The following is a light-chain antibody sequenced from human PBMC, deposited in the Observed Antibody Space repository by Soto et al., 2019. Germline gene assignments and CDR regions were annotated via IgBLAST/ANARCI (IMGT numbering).Light chain of an antibody. CDR1: SSDVGGYNY. Sequence: QSALTQPASVAGSPGQSITISCTGTSSDVGGYNYVSWYQQHPGKDPKLMIYDVSNRPSGVSNRFSGAKSGNTASLTISGLQAEDESDYYCSSYTSSSTSYVFGTGTQLTVL. V-gene: IGLV2-14*01. CDR3: SSYTSSSTSYV. J-gene: IGLJ1*01. CDR2: DVS.